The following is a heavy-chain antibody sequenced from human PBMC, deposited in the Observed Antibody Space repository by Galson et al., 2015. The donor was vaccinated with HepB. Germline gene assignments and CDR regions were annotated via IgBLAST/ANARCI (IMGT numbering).Heavy chain of an antibody. CDR3: AREGGDGYNVYGDAFDI. Sequence: SLRLSCAASGFTFSSYAMHWVRQAPGKGLEWVAVISYDGSNKYYADSVKGRFTISRDNSKNTLYLQMNSLRAEDTAVYYCAREGGDGYNVYGDAFDIWGQGTMVTVSS. J-gene: IGHJ3*02. V-gene: IGHV3-30*04. CDR2: ISYDGSNK. D-gene: IGHD5-24*01. CDR1: GFTFSSYA.